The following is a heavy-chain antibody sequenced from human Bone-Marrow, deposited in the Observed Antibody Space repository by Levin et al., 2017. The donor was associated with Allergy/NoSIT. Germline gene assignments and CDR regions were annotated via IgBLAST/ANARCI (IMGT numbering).Heavy chain of an antibody. Sequence: PGGSLRLSCAASGFTFRNFAMTWVRQAPGMGLEWVSAINYSGGKTYYADSVQVRFTLSRDNSKNTLFLEMNNLRVGDTALYYCAKHSGFTYGYNDAFDVWGQGAMVTVSS. CDR1: GFTFRNFA. CDR3: AKHSGFTYGYNDAFDV. D-gene: IGHD5-24*01. J-gene: IGHJ3*01. CDR2: INYSGGKT. V-gene: IGHV3-23*01.